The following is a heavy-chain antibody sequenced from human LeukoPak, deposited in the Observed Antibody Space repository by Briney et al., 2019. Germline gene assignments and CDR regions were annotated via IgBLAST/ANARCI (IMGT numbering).Heavy chain of an antibody. D-gene: IGHD3-9*01. CDR3: AKDANCAILTGVDY. CDR2: ISYDGSNK. CDR1: GFTFSSYA. Sequence: GGSLRLSCAASGFTFSSYAMSWVRQAPGKGLEWVAVISYDGSNKYYADSVKGRFTISRDNSKNTLYLQMNSLRAEDTAVYYCAKDANCAILTGVDYWGQGTLVTVSS. V-gene: IGHV3-30*18. J-gene: IGHJ4*02.